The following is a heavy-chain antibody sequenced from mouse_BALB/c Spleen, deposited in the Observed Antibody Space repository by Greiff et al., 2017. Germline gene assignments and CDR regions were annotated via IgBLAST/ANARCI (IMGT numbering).Heavy chain of an antibody. J-gene: IGHJ3*01. V-gene: IGHV14-3*02. D-gene: IGHD1-1*02. CDR1: GFNITDTY. CDR3: AREELWSFAY. CDR2: IDPANGNT. Sequence: VQLQQSGAELVKPGASVKLSCTASGFNITDTYMHWVKQRPEQGLEWIGRIDPANGNTKYDPKFQGKATITADTSSNTAYLQISRLTSEDTAVYYCAREELWSFAYWGQGTLVTVSA.